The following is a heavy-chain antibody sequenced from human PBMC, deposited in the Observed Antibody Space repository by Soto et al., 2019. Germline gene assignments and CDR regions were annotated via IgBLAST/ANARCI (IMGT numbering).Heavy chain of an antibody. CDR2: ISSSSSYI. CDR3: ARDTAMETPDFDY. Sequence: PGGSLRLSCAASGFTFSSYSMNWVRQAPGKGLEWVSSISSSSSYIYYADSVKGRFTISRDNAKNSLYLQMNSLRAEDTAVYYCARDTAMETPDFDYWGQGTLVTVS. D-gene: IGHD5-18*01. J-gene: IGHJ4*02. V-gene: IGHV3-21*01. CDR1: GFTFSSYS.